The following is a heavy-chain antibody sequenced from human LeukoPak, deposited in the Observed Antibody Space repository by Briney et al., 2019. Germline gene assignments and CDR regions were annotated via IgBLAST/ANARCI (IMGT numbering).Heavy chain of an antibody. Sequence: PSETLSLTCAVYGGSFSGYYWSWIRQPPGKGLEWIGEINHSGSTNYNPSLKSRVTISVDTSKNQFSLKLSSVTAADTAVYYCARHRDPGRYYYDSSGYYPLDYWGQGTLVTVSS. CDR2: INHSGST. CDR1: GGSFSGYY. CDR3: ARHRDPGRYYYDSSGYYPLDY. V-gene: IGHV4-34*01. J-gene: IGHJ4*02. D-gene: IGHD3-22*01.